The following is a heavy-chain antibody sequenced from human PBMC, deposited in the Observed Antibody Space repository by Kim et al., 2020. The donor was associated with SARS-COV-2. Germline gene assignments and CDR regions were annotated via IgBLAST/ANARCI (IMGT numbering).Heavy chain of an antibody. Sequence: SQTLSLTCAISGDSVSSNSAAWNWIRQSPSRGLEWLGRTYYESKWFNDYALSVKGRITVKADTSKNQFSLQLNSVTPEDTAVYFCAKAPLASCKSDACYQYYFDSWGQGTLVTVSS. CDR1: GDSVSSNSAA. D-gene: IGHD2-21*02. CDR3: AKAPLASCKSDACYQYYFDS. V-gene: IGHV6-1*01. CDR2: TYYESKWFN. J-gene: IGHJ4*02.